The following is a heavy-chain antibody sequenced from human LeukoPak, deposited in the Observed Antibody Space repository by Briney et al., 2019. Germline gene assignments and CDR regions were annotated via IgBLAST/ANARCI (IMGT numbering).Heavy chain of an antibody. J-gene: IGHJ4*02. CDR1: GFTVSSNY. Sequence: PGRSLRLSCAASGFTVSSNYMSWVRQAPGKGLEWVSVIYSGGSTYYADSVKGRFTISRDNSKNTLYLQMNSLRAEDTAVYYCAREGHGSGSYWDYWGQGTLVTVSS. CDR2: IYSGGST. D-gene: IGHD3-10*01. CDR3: AREGHGSGSYWDY. V-gene: IGHV3-53*01.